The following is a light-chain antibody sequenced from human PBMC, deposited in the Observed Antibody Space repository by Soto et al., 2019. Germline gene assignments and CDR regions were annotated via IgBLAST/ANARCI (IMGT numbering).Light chain of an antibody. J-gene: IGKJ1*01. CDR3: QQLNSYPRT. CDR2: AAS. V-gene: IGKV1-9*01. CDR1: QGISSY. Sequence: DIQLTQSPSFLSASVGDRVTITCRASQGISSYLAWYQQKPGKAPNLLIYAASTLQSGVPSRFSGSGSGTELTLTISSLQPEDFATYYCQQLNSYPRTFGQGTKVDIK.